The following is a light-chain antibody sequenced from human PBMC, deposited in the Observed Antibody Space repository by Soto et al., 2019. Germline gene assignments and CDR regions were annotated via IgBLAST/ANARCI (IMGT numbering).Light chain of an antibody. CDR3: QQYGSSPWT. CDR2: GAS. V-gene: IGKV3-20*01. Sequence: IVLTHSPGTLSLSPWERATLSCRASQSVSSSYLAWYQQKPGQAPRLLIYGASSRATGIPDRVSGSGSGTDFTLSISRLEPEDFAVYYCQQYGSSPWTFGQGTKVDIK. J-gene: IGKJ1*01. CDR1: QSVSSSY.